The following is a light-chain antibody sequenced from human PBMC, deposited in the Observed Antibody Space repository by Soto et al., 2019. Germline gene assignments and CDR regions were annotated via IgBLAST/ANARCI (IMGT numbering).Light chain of an antibody. V-gene: IGKV4-1*01. CDR3: QQYYSTPWT. CDR2: WAS. Sequence: DIVMTQSPDSLAVSLGERATINCKSSQSVLYSSNNKNHLAWYQQKSGQPPKLLIYWASTRESGVPDRFRGSGSGTDFTLTINSLQAEDVAVYYCQQYYSTPWTFGQGTKVEIK. J-gene: IGKJ1*01. CDR1: QSVLYSSNNKNH.